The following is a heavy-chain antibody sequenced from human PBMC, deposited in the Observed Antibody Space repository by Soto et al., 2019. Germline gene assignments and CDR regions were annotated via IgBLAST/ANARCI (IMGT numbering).Heavy chain of an antibody. J-gene: IGHJ5*02. CDR2: IRSKAYGGTT. CDR1: GFTFGDYA. V-gene: IGHV3-49*03. CDR3: TRAHIYYDFWSGSEFDP. D-gene: IGHD3-3*01. Sequence: SLRLSCTASGFTFGDYAMSWFRQAPGKGLEWVGFIRSKAYGGTTEYAASVKGRFTISRDDSKSIAYLQMNSLKTEDTAVYYCTRAHIYYDFWSGSEFDPWGQGILVIVSS.